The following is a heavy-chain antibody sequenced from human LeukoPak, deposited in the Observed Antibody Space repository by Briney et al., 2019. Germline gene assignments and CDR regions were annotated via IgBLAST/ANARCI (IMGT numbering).Heavy chain of an antibody. J-gene: IGHJ3*02. D-gene: IGHD4-17*01. CDR1: GFTFSSYW. Sequence: PGGSLRLSCAASGFTFSSYWMSWVRQAPGKGLEWVANIEQDGSEKYYVDSVKGRFTISRDNAKNSLYLQMNSLRAEDTAVYYCARAVSGDDDAFDIWGQGTMVTVSS. CDR3: ARAVSGDDDAFDI. CDR2: IEQDGSEK. V-gene: IGHV3-7*01.